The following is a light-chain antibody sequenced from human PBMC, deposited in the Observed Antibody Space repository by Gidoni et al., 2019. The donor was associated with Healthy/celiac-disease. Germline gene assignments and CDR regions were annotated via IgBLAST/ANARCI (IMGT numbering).Light chain of an antibody. CDR2: AAS. J-gene: IGKJ2*04. Sequence: AIRMTQSPSSFSASTGDRVTITCRASPGISSYLAWYQQKPGKAPKLLIYAASTLQSGVPSRFSGSGSGTDFTLTISCLQSEDFATYYCRQYYSYPRSFGQGTKLEIK. CDR3: RQYYSYPRS. CDR1: PGISSY. V-gene: IGKV1-8*01.